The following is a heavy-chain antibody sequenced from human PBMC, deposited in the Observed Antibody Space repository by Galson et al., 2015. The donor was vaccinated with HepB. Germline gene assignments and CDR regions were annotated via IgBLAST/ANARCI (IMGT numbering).Heavy chain of an antibody. CDR1: GGSINSGNYY. V-gene: IGHV4-61*02. CDR3: ARIDHDSSGYYFLDY. D-gene: IGHD3-22*01. CDR2: IYTSEST. Sequence: TLSLTCTVSGGSINSGNYYWSWIRQPAGKGLEWIGLIYTSESTNYNPSLKSRVTISVDTSKNQFSLKLSSVTAADTAVYYCARIDHDSSGYYFLDYWGQGTLVTVSS. J-gene: IGHJ4*02.